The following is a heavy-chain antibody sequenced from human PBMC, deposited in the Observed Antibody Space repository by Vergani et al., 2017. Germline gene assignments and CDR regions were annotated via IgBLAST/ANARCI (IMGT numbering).Heavy chain of an antibody. Sequence: EVQLVESGGGLVQPGGSLRLSCAASGFTFSSYSMTWVRQAPGKGLEWVSYISSSSSTIYYADSVKGRFTISRDNAKNSLYLQMNSLRAEDTAVYYCARSGYSYGLYYYYYYMDVWGKGTTVTVSS. D-gene: IGHD5-18*01. CDR1: GFTFSSYS. V-gene: IGHV3-48*01. CDR2: ISSSSSTI. J-gene: IGHJ6*03. CDR3: ARSGYSYGLYYYYYYMDV.